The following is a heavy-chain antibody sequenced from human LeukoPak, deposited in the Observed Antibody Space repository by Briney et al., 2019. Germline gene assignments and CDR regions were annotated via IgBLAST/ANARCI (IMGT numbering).Heavy chain of an antibody. Sequence: PSETLSLTCAVYGGSFSGYYWSWIRQPPGKGLEWIGEINHSGSTNYNPSLKSRVTISVDTSKNQFSLKLSSVTAADTAVYYCASATYGDYGAHFDYWGQGTLVTVSS. J-gene: IGHJ4*02. D-gene: IGHD4-17*01. V-gene: IGHV4-34*01. CDR3: ASATYGDYGAHFDY. CDR2: INHSGST. CDR1: GGSFSGYY.